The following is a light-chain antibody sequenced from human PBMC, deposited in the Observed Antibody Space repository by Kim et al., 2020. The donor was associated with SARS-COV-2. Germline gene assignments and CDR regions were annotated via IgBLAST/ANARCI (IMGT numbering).Light chain of an antibody. CDR1: QSIDTW. V-gene: IGKV1-5*03. CDR2: KAS. CDR3: QQFNTDSAVT. J-gene: IGKJ4*01. Sequence: DIQMTQSPSTLSASVGDRVTITCRASQSIDTWLAWYKQKSGKAPNLLIYKASTLQSGVPSKFSGSGSGTEFTLTISSLQPDDFATYYCQQFNTDSAVTFGGGTKVDIK.